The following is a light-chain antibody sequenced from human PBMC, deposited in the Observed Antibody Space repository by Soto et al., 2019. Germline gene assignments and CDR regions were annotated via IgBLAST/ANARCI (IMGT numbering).Light chain of an antibody. CDR1: QSVSSN. CDR2: VAS. CDR3: QQYNGWPPYT. J-gene: IGKJ2*01. V-gene: IGKV3-15*01. Sequence: EIVMTQSPATLSVSPGERATLFCRASQSVSSNLAWYQQKPGQAPRLLIYVASARATGIPARFSGSGSGTKFTPTISSLQSEDFAAFYCQQYNGWPPYTFGQGTKLEIK.